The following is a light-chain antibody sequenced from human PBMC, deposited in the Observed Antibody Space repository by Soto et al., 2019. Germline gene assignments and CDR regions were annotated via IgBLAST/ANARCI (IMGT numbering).Light chain of an antibody. CDR2: GAS. CDR1: QSISNN. J-gene: IGKJ1*01. V-gene: IGKV3-15*01. CDR3: QQYNNWWT. Sequence: EIVMTQSPATLSVSPGERATLSCRASQSISNNLAWYHQRPGQAPRLLTYGASTRATGNPARFSGGGSGTAFTLTISSLQSEDFAVYYCQQYNNWWTFGQGTRVEIK.